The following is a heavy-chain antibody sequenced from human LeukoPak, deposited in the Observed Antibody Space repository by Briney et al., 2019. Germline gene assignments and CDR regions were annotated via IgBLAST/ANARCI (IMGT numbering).Heavy chain of an antibody. CDR3: AKSIVGVSGFGY. Sequence: GGSLRLSCAASGFTFSSSAMSWVRQAPGEGLEWVSAISGSGGSAYYADSMKGRFTISRDISKNTLYLQMNSLRAEDTAVYYCAKSIVGVSGFGYWGQGTLVTVSS. J-gene: IGHJ4*02. CDR1: GFTFSSSA. V-gene: IGHV3-23*01. CDR2: ISGSGGSA. D-gene: IGHD1-26*01.